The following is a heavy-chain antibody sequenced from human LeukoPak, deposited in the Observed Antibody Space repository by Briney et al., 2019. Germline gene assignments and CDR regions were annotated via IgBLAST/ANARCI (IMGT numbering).Heavy chain of an antibody. J-gene: IGHJ4*02. Sequence: GESLKISCKGSGYSFTSYWIGWVRQMPGKGLEWMGIIYPGDSDTRYSPSFPGQVTISADKSISTAYLQWSSLKASDTAMYYCASWPRYCSSTSCYLDYWGQGTLVTVSS. D-gene: IGHD2-2*01. CDR2: IYPGDSDT. CDR1: GYSFTSYW. V-gene: IGHV5-51*01. CDR3: ASWPRYCSSTSCYLDY.